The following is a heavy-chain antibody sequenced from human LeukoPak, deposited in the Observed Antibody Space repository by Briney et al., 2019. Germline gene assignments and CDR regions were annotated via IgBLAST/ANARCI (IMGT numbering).Heavy chain of an antibody. D-gene: IGHD4-11*01. J-gene: IGHJ4*02. Sequence: SETLSLTCTVSGGSISSYYWSWIRQPPGKGLEWIGYIYDTGSTGSTNSNPSLKSRITMSVDTSKNQFSLKLSSVTAADTAVYYCARDGSNYFDYWGQGTPVTVSS. CDR1: GGSISSYY. CDR2: IYDTGSTGST. CDR3: ARDGSNYFDY. V-gene: IGHV4-59*01.